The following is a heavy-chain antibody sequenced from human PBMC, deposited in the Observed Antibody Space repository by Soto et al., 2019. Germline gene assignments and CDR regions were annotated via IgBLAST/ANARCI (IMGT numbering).Heavy chain of an antibody. CDR3: ARAPGYSYGPEEY. D-gene: IGHD5-18*01. Sequence: SETLSLTCAVSGYSISSGYFWGWIRQPPGKGLEWIGSIFHSGSTFYNPSLKSRVTISLDTSKNQFFLKLTSVTAADTAIYYCARAPGYSYGPEEYWGQGTLVTV. CDR1: GYSISSGYF. V-gene: IGHV4-38-2*01. CDR2: IFHSGST. J-gene: IGHJ4*02.